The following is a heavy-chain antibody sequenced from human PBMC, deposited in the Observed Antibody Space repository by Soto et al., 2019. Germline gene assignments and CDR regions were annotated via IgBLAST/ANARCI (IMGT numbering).Heavy chain of an antibody. V-gene: IGHV4-28*01. CDR2: IYYSGST. J-gene: IGHJ4*02. D-gene: IGHD3-22*01. CDR1: GYSISSTNW. Sequence: SETLSLTCAVSGYSISSTNWWGWIRQPPGKGLEWIGYIYYSGSTYYNPSLKSRVTMSVDTSKNQFSLKLSSVTAVDTAVYYCARFDSSSGYYYADYWGQGTLVTVSS. CDR3: ARFDSSSGYYYADY.